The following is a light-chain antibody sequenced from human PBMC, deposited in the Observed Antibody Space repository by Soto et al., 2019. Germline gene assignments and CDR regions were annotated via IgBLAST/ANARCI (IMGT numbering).Light chain of an antibody. CDR1: NSNIGAGYD. J-gene: IGLJ3*02. V-gene: IGLV1-40*01. Sequence: QSVLTQPPSVSGAPGQRVTIFCTGRNSNIGAGYDVHWYHYLPGTAPKLLIFGSINRPSGVPYLCSGSKSGTSASLAITGLQGEYEAEFYCQSYATGLISWLFGGGTQMTV. CDR3: QSYATGLISWL. CDR2: GSI.